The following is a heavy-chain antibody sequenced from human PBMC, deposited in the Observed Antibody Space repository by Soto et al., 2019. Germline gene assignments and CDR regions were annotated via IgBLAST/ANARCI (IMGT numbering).Heavy chain of an antibody. V-gene: IGHV3-23*01. J-gene: IGHJ4*02. CDR1: GFTFSSYA. D-gene: IGHD3-9*01. CDR2: ISGSGGST. Sequence: GGSLRLSCAASGFTFSSYAMSWVRQAPGKGLEWVSAISGSGGSTHYADSVKGRFSISRDDSENTLYVQMNSLRAEDTAVYYCAKDGYLDTYYFDYWGQGTLVTVSS. CDR3: AKDGYLDTYYFDY.